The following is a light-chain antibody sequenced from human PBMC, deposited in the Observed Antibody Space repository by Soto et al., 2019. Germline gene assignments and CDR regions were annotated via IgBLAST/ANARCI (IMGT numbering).Light chain of an antibody. CDR2: AAS. J-gene: IGKJ1*01. CDR3: QQYNSYSKT. CDR1: QSIGYW. V-gene: IGKV1-5*01. Sequence: IQMTQSPSTLSASVGDRVTITCRASQSIGYWLAWYQQKPGKAPNLLIYAASNLETGVPSRFSGSGSGTEFTLSISSLQPDDSASYYCQQYNSYSKTFGQGTKVEIK.